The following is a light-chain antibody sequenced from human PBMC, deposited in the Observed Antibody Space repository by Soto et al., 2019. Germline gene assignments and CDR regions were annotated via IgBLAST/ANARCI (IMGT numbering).Light chain of an antibody. V-gene: IGLV1-44*01. Sequence: QSVLTQPPSASGTPGQRVTISCSGSSSNIGSITVDWYQQIPGTAPKLLIHGNNQRPSGVPDRFSGSKSGNTASLTVSGLQAEDEAVYYCASYAGNSRYVFGTGTKLTVL. CDR1: SSNIGSIT. CDR3: ASYAGNSRYV. CDR2: GNN. J-gene: IGLJ1*01.